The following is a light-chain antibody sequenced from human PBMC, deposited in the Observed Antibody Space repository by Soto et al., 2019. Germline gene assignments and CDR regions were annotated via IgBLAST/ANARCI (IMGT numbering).Light chain of an antibody. V-gene: IGKV3-11*01. CDR3: QQRSTWPYT. Sequence: EIVLTQSPATLSLSPGERATLSCRASQSVSSYLAWYQQKPGQAPRLLIYDASNRATGIPARFSGSGSGTDFTLTISSLEPEDFAAYYCQQRSTWPYTFGQGTKLAIK. CDR2: DAS. J-gene: IGKJ2*01. CDR1: QSVSSY.